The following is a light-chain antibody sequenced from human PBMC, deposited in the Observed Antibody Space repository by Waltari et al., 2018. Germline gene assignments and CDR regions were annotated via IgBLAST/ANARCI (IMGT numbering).Light chain of an antibody. CDR2: WAS. Sequence: DIVLTQSPHSLAVSLGERGTITCKSSETIFYTSTNKNYLAWYQPKSGQPPQLLIYWASTRGSAVRDRCSGSGSGTDFTLTSRSLQADDVAVYYCQQYHKSPQTFGQGTKVELK. CDR1: ETIFYTSTNKNY. J-gene: IGKJ1*01. CDR3: QQYHKSPQT. V-gene: IGKV4-1*01.